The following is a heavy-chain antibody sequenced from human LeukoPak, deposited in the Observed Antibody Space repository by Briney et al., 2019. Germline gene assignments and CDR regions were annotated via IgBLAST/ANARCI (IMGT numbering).Heavy chain of an antibody. CDR2: ISSSSSTI. J-gene: IGHJ6*02. Sequence: PGGSLRLSCAASGFTFSSYSMNWVRQAPGKGLEWVSYISSSSSTIYYADPVKGRFTISRDNAKNSLYLQMNSLRAEDTAVYYCARDRIGLLSYYYYGMDVWGQGTTVTVS. D-gene: IGHD2-15*01. CDR1: GFTFSSYS. CDR3: ARDRIGLLSYYYYGMDV. V-gene: IGHV3-48*01.